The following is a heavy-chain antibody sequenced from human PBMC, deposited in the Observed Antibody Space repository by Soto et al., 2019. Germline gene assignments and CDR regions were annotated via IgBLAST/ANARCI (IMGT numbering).Heavy chain of an antibody. Sequence: VPLQQWGAGLLKPTETLSLTCAVYGGSFSGYYWSWIRQPQGKGLEWIGEINHSGSTNYNPSLQSRVTISVDPSQNQFHLQLSSVTAADTAVYYCARGLRTTVTAAYYFDYWGQENLVTVSS. J-gene: IGHJ4*02. D-gene: IGHD4-4*01. CDR2: INHSGST. V-gene: IGHV4-34*01. CDR3: ARGLRTTVTAAYYFDY. CDR1: GGSFSGYY.